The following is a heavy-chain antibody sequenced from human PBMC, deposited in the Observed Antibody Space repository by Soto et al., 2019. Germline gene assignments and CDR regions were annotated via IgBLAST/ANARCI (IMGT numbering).Heavy chain of an antibody. V-gene: IGHV3-30*18. CDR1: GFTFSSYG. D-gene: IGHD6-25*01. J-gene: IGHJ6*02. CDR3: AKDRRPNYYYGMDV. CDR2: ISYDGSNK. Sequence: QVQLVESGGGLVQPGRSLRLSCAASGFTFSSYGMHWVRQAPGKGLEWVAVISYDGSNKYYADSVKGRFTISRENSKNTLYLQMNSLRAEDTAVYYCAKDRRPNYYYGMDVWGQGTTVTVSS.